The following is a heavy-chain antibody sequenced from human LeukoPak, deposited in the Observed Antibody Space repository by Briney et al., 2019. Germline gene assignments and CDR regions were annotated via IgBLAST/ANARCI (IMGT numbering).Heavy chain of an antibody. CDR1: GFSFHIYA. CDR3: AKSKAETDFDWFDP. Sequence: PGGSLRLSCAASGFSFHIYALSWVRQAPGKGLEWVSAISNSGALTHYADSVKGRFTISRDNSKSTLFLQMNRLRAEDTAVYYYAKSKAETDFDWFDPWGQGTLVTVSS. CDR2: ISNSGALT. J-gene: IGHJ5*02. V-gene: IGHV3-23*01. D-gene: IGHD6-6*01.